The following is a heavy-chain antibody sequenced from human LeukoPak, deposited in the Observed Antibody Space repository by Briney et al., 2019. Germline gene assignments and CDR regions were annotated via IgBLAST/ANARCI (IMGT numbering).Heavy chain of an antibody. CDR3: ARAFRPASDPHDFYDF. D-gene: IGHD3/OR15-3a*01. J-gene: IGHJ3*01. CDR2: ISPSGDRT. CDR1: GFTFTNHP. V-gene: IGHV3-64*02. Sequence: GGSLRLSCAASGFTFTNHPMHWVRQASGKRLEYVSAISPSGDRTWYADSVKGRFTISRDNSKNTMYLQMGSLRPEDTGVYYCARAFRPASDPHDFYDFWGRGTTVTVSS.